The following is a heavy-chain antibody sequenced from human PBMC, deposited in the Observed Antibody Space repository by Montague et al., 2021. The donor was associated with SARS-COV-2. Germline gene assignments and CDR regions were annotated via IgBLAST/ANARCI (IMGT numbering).Heavy chain of an antibody. CDR2: IKQDGSEK. CDR3: ARDNVVIVPPAIFYDS. Sequence: SLRLSCAASGFTFSSYWMSWVRRAPGKGLEWVANIKQDGSEKYYEDSVKGRFTISRDNAKNSLYLQMYSLRAEDTAVYFCARDNVVIVPPAIFYDSWGQGTLVTVSS. D-gene: IGHD2/OR15-2a*01. J-gene: IGHJ4*02. V-gene: IGHV3-7*01. CDR1: GFTFSSYW.